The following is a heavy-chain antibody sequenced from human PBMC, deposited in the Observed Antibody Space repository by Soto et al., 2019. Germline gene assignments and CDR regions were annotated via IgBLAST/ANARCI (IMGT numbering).Heavy chain of an antibody. Sequence: QVQLVESGGGVVQPGRSLRLSCAASGFTFSSYGMHWVRQAPGKGLEWVAVISYGGSNKYYADSVKGRFTISRDNSKNTLYLQMNSLRAEDTAVYYCAKDGTLITFGGVIVYYYGMDVWGQGTTVTVSS. V-gene: IGHV3-30*18. CDR3: AKDGTLITFGGVIVYYYGMDV. CDR2: ISYGGSNK. CDR1: GFTFSSYG. D-gene: IGHD3-16*02. J-gene: IGHJ6*02.